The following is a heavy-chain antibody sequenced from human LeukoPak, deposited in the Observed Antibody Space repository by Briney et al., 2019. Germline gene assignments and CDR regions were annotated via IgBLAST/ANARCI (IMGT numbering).Heavy chain of an antibody. V-gene: IGHV3-30-3*01. CDR1: GFTFSSYA. D-gene: IGHD3-22*01. CDR3: AKEVGYDSSGYDDF. CDR2: ISYDGSNK. J-gene: IGHJ4*02. Sequence: GGSLRLSCAASGFTFSSYAMHWVRQAPGKGLEWVAVISYDGSNKYYADSVKGRFTISRDNSKNTLYLQMNSLRAEDTALYYCAKEVGYDSSGYDDFWGQGTLVTVSS.